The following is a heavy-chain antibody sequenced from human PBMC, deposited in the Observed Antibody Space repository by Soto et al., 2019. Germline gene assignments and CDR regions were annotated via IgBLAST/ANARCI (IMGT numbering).Heavy chain of an antibody. CDR2: IYYSGQT. J-gene: IGHJ4*02. CDR1: DVSISGSSYY. CDR3: ARNGSS. Sequence: SENLSLTCSVSDVSISGSSYYWGWIRQPPGKGLEWIGSIYYSGQTYYNPSLKSRVTISVDRSKNQFSLNLTSVTATDTAFCYCARNGSSWGQGTLV. D-gene: IGHD6-6*01. V-gene: IGHV4-39*01.